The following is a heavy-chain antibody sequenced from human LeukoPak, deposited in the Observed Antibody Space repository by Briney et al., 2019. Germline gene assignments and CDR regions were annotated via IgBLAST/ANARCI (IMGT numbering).Heavy chain of an antibody. J-gene: IGHJ4*02. CDR3: AKVPNFGSWRDLDY. V-gene: IGHV3-23*01. Sequence: GGSPRLSCAASEFPFGNYDMSWVRQTLGKGLEWVSHIRGDGRGTWYADSVRGRFIISRDNSRNTVYLQLNSLRPDDTAVYNCAKVPNFGSWRDLDYWGQGSLVSVSS. D-gene: IGHD3-10*01. CDR2: IRGDGRGT. CDR1: EFPFGNYD.